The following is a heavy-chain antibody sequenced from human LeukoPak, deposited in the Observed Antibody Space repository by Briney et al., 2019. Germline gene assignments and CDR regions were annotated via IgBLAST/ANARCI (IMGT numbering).Heavy chain of an antibody. V-gene: IGHV4-4*07. Sequence: SETLSHTRTGSGGSISSYHWSWIRQPAGKGLEWIGRIYTSGSTNHNPSLKSRVTMSVDTSKNQFSLKLSSVTAADTAVYYCARGMVSGSLNSEYFQHWGQGTLVTVS. CDR3: ARGMVSGSLNSEYFQH. CDR2: IYTSGST. D-gene: IGHD1-26*01. CDR1: GGSISSYH. J-gene: IGHJ1*01.